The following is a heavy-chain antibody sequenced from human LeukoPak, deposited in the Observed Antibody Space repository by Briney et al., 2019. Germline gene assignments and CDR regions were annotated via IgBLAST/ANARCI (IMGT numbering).Heavy chain of an antibody. CDR3: ARGTSSNYYDSSGYPIETPDRGDFDY. D-gene: IGHD3-22*01. V-gene: IGHV1-46*01. J-gene: IGHJ4*02. CDR1: GYTFTSYY. CDR2: INPSGGST. Sequence: ASVKVSCKASGYTFTSYYMHWVRQAPGQGLEWMGIINPSGGSTSYAQKFQGRVTMTRDMSTSTVYMELSSLRSEDTAVYYCARGTSSNYYDSSGYPIETPDRGDFDYWGQGTLVTVSS.